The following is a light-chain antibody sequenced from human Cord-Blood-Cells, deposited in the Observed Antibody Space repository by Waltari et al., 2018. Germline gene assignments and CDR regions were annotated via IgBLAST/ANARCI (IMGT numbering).Light chain of an antibody. CDR2: DAS. Sequence: DIQMTQSPSTLSASVGDRVTITCRASQSISSWLAWYQQKPGKAPKLLIDDASSLESGVPSMFSGSGAGTEFTLTISSLQPDDFATYYCQQYNSYSTFGQGTKVEIK. V-gene: IGKV1-5*01. CDR1: QSISSW. J-gene: IGKJ1*01. CDR3: QQYNSYST.